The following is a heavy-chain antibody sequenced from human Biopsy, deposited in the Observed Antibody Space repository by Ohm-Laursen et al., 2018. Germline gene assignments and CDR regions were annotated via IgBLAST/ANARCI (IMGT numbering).Heavy chain of an antibody. CDR1: GYTFTTYY. D-gene: IGHD3-22*01. V-gene: IGHV1-46*01. J-gene: IGHJ5*02. CDR3: TRGGYYYDSLAYYYWFDP. CDR2: INPGGNST. Sequence: ASVKVSCKPSGYTFTTYYIHWVRQAPGQGLEWMGIINPGGNSTAYTQNIQGRVTMTRDTSISTAYVDLSSLRSDDTAVYYCTRGGYYYDSLAYYYWFDPWGQGTLVTVSS.